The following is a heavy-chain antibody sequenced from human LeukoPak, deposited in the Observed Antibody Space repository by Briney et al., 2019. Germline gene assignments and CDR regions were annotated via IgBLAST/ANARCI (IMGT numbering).Heavy chain of an antibody. V-gene: IGHV1-2*02. D-gene: IGHD6-19*01. CDR2: INPNSCGT. J-gene: IGHJ4*02. CDR3: ARDQGSGWPSFDY. CDR1: GYTFTGYY. Sequence: ASVKVSCKSSGYTFTGYYMHWVRQAPGQGLEWMGWINPNSCGTNYAQKFQGRVTMTRDTSISTAYMELSRLRSDDTAVYYCARDQGSGWPSFDYWGQGTLVTVSS.